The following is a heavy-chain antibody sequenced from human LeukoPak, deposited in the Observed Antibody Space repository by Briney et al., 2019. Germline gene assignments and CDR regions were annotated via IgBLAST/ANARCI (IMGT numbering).Heavy chain of an antibody. CDR2: ISYDGTKK. V-gene: IGHV3-30*18. J-gene: IGHJ4*02. D-gene: IGHD3-10*01. CDR1: GFNFRTYG. CDR3: AKVRGVRGPPDY. Sequence: GGSLRLSCAASGFNFRTYGMHWVRQAPGKGLEWVGFISYDGTKKYFADSVRDRFTISRDNSKNTLYLQMNSLRAEDTAVYYCAKVRGVRGPPDYWGQGTLVTVSS.